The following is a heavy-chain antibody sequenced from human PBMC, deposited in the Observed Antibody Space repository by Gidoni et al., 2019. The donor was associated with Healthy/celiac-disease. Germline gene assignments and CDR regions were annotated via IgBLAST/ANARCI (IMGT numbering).Heavy chain of an antibody. D-gene: IGHD3-3*01. V-gene: IGHV3-11*06. CDR1: GFIFSDDN. Sequence: QVQLWASGGGLVKPGGSLRLPCAVSGFIFSDDNMSWIRQAPGKGLEWVSYISSSSSYTNYADSVKGRFTISRDNAKNSLYLQMNSLRAEDTAVYYCARGDFWSGYSTYYFDYWGQGTLVTVSS. CDR2: ISSSSSYT. J-gene: IGHJ4*02. CDR3: ARGDFWSGYSTYYFDY.